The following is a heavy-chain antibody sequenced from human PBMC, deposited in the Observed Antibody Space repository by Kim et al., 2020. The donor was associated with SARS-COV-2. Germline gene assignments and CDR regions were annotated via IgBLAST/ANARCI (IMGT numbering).Heavy chain of an antibody. V-gene: IGHV4-34*01. CDR3: ARGSESSRGPRRGYGFDI. J-gene: IGHJ3*02. CDR2: INHSGST. Sequence: SETLSLTCAVYGGSFSGYYWSWIRQPPGKGLEWIGEINHSGSTNYNPSLKSRVTISVDTSKNQLSLKLRSVTAADTAVYYCARGSESSRGPRRGYGFDIWGQGTMVTVSS. D-gene: IGHD6-6*01. CDR1: GGSFSGYY.